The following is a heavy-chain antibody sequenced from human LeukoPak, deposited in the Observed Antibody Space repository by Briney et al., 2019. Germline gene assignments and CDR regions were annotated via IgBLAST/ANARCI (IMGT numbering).Heavy chain of an antibody. V-gene: IGHV3-21*01. CDR3: ARDSHRSTYYDFWSGYYTD. Sequence: PGGSLRLSCAASGFTFSSYSMNWVRQAPGKGLEWVSSISSSSSYIYYADSVKGRFTISRNNAKNSLYLQMNSLRAEDTAVYYCARDSHRSTYYDFWSGYYTDWGQGTLVTVSS. CDR1: GFTFSSYS. D-gene: IGHD3-3*01. J-gene: IGHJ4*02. CDR2: ISSSSSYI.